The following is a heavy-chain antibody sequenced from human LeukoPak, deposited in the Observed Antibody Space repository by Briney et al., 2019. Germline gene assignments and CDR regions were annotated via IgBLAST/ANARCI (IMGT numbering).Heavy chain of an antibody. CDR1: GGTFRSYA. CDR3: ARLSGPYYYDSSGYPPYFDY. J-gene: IGHJ4*02. D-gene: IGHD3-22*01. V-gene: IGHV1-69*05. Sequence: ASVKVSCKASGGTFRSYAISWVRQAPGQGLEWLGRIIPIFGTANYAQKFQGRVTITTDESTSTAYMELSSLRSEDTAVYYCARLSGPYYYDSSGYPPYFDYWGQGTLVTVSS. CDR2: IIPIFGTA.